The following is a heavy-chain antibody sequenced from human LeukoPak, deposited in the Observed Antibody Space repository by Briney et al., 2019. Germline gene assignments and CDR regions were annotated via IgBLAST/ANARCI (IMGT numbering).Heavy chain of an antibody. V-gene: IGHV1-2*04. J-gene: IGHJ3*02. CDR3: ARVRIAVAANDAFDI. CDR1: GYTFTGYY. CDR2: INPNSGGT. D-gene: IGHD6-19*01. Sequence: GASVKVSCKASGYTFTGYYMHWARQAPGQGLEWMGWINPNSGGTNYAQKFQGWVTMTRDTSISTAYMELSRLRSDDTAVYHCARVRIAVAANDAFDIWGQGTMVTVSS.